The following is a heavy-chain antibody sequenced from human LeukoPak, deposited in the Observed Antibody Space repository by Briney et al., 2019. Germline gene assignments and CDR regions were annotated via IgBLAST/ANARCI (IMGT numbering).Heavy chain of an antibody. CDR1: GFTFSSYG. CDR2: SSGSGISS. V-gene: IGHV3-23*01. D-gene: IGHD3-22*01. J-gene: IGHJ3*01. Sequence: PSGGSLRLSCAASGFTFSSYGLNWVRQAPGKGLEWVAGSSGSGISSYYADSVEGRFTVSRDKSQSTLYLQMDSLRAEDTALYYCARSRNPFESSGDDALDFWGQGTMVTVSS. CDR3: ARSRNPFESSGDDALDF.